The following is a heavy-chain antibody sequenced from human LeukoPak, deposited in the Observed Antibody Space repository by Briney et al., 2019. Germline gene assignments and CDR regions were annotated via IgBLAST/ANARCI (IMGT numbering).Heavy chain of an antibody. J-gene: IGHJ4*02. Sequence: SETLSLTCSVSGVSIFSYYWNWIRQPPGKGLEWIGYVHYSGSTNYNPSLKSRVTISVHTSKSQFSLKLSSATAADTAVYYCATGRSIRYFDYWGQGTLLTVSS. D-gene: IGHD3-9*01. CDR2: VHYSGST. CDR3: ATGRSIRYFDY. CDR1: GVSIFSYY. V-gene: IGHV4-59*08.